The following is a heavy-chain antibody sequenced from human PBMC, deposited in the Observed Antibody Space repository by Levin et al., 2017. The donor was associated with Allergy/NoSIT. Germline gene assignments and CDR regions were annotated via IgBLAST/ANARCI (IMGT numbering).Heavy chain of an antibody. D-gene: IGHD4-11*01. V-gene: IGHV3-21*01. CDR1: GFTFSSYS. Sequence: GESLKISCAASGFTFSSYSMNWVRQAPGKGLEWVSSISSSSSYIYYADSVKGRFTISRDNAKNSLYLQMNSLRAEDTAVYYCARGNYGYQYDYWGQGTLVTVSS. J-gene: IGHJ4*02. CDR3: ARGNYGYQYDY. CDR2: ISSSSSYI.